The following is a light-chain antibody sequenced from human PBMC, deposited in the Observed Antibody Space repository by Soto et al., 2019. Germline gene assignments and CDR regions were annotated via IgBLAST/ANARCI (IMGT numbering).Light chain of an antibody. V-gene: IGKV3-11*01. CDR3: QQSGRP. CDR2: DAS. CDR1: QSVSSY. Sequence: VVLTQSQATLSLSPGERATLSCRASQSVSSYLAWYQQKPGQAPRLLIYDASNRATGIPARFSGSGSGTDFTLTISRLEPEDSAVYYCQQSGRPFAQGSKVAIK. J-gene: IGKJ1*01.